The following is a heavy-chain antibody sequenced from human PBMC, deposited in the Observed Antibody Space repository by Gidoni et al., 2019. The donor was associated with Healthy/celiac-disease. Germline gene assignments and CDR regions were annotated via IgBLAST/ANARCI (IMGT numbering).Heavy chain of an antibody. CDR1: GGSLSSGCYY. J-gene: IGHJ6*02. V-gene: IGHV4-31*02. CDR2: IYYSVST. Sequence: QAQLQESGPGRVKPSQTLSLTCTVSGGSLSSGCYYWRWIRQHPGQGLEWIGYIYYSVSTYYNPSLKSRVTISVVTSKDQFSVKLSSVTAAYTAVYYCARAPSKGGMDVWGQGTTVTVSS. CDR3: ARAPSKGGMDV.